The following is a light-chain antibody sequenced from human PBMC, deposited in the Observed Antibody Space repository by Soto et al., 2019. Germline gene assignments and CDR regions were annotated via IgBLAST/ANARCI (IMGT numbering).Light chain of an antibody. CDR1: QSVSSN. J-gene: IGKJ1*01. Sequence: EIVMTQSPAPLSVSPGERVTLSCRASQSVSSNLAWYQQKPGQPPRLLIYGASTRATGIPARFSGSGSGTEFTLTISSLQSEDFAVYHCQQYNNWPPWTFGQGTKVDIK. CDR3: QQYNNWPPWT. CDR2: GAS. V-gene: IGKV3-15*01.